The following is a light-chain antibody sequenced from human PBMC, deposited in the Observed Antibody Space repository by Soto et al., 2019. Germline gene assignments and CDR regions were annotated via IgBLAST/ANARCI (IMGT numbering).Light chain of an antibody. CDR2: AAS. CDR3: QQYGISRT. V-gene: IGKV3-20*01. Sequence: EIVLTQSPGTLSLSPGERATLSCRASQSVTSDYLAWHQQRPGQAPRLLIFAASTRATGIPDRFSGGGSGTDFTLTISRLEHEDSAVYYCQQYGISRTFGQGTKVEIK. CDR1: QSVTSDY. J-gene: IGKJ1*01.